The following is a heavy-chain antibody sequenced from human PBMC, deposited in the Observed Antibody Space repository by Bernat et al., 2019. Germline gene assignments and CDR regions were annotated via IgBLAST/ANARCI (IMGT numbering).Heavy chain of an antibody. CDR3: ARDQASNWFDP. CDR2: IWSDGSNK. V-gene: IGHV3-33*01. J-gene: IGHJ5*02. Sequence: QVQLVESGGGVVQPGRSLRLSCAASGFTFSTYGMHWVRQAPGKGLEWVEVIWSDGSNKYYANSVKGRFTISGDNSNNTLYLQMNSLRAEDTAVYYCARDQASNWFDPWGQGTLVTVSS. CDR1: GFTFSTYG.